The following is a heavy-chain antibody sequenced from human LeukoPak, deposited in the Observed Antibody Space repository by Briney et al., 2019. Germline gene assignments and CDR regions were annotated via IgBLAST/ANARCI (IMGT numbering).Heavy chain of an antibody. CDR2: INHSGST. CDR3: ASELGTFAFDI. V-gene: IGHV4-39*07. D-gene: IGHD7-27*01. CDR1: GGSISSGDYY. J-gene: IGHJ3*02. Sequence: SETLSLTCTVSGGSISSGDYYWSWIRQPPGKGLEWIGEINHSGSTNYNPSLKSRVTISVDTSKNQFSLKLSSVTAADTAVYYCASELGTFAFDIWGQGTMVTASS.